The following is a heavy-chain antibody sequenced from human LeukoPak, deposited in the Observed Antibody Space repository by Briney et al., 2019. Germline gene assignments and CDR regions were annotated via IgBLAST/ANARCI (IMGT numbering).Heavy chain of an antibody. D-gene: IGHD2-15*01. CDR1: GFXFSTYA. CDR2: ISTNGGGT. Sequence: PGGSLRLSCAASGFXFSTYAIHWVRQTPGKGREYVSAISTNGGGTYYANSVKGRFTISRDNSKNTLYLQMGSLRAVDMAVYYCARYCSGVSCYSGYDYWGQGTLVTVSS. J-gene: IGHJ4*02. CDR3: ARYCSGVSCYSGYDY. V-gene: IGHV3-64*01.